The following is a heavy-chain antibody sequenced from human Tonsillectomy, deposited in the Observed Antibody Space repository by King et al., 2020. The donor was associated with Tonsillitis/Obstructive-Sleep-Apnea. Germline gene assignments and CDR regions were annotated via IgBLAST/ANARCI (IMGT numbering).Heavy chain of an antibody. CDR1: GASISSYY. D-gene: IGHD3-9*01. Sequence: VQLQESGPGLVKPSETLSLTCTVSGASISSYYWSWIRQPPGKGLECIGYIYYSGSIDYNPSLKSRVTISLDTSKSQFSLRVSSVTAADTAVYYCAGGPSLIKIKYWGRGTLVTVSS. CDR3: AGGPSLIKIKY. V-gene: IGHV4-59*01. J-gene: IGHJ4*02. CDR2: IYYSGSI.